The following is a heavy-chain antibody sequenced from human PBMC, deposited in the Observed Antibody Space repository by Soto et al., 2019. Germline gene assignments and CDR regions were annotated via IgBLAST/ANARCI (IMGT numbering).Heavy chain of an antibody. V-gene: IGHV4-59*01. J-gene: IGHJ6*02. D-gene: IGHD5-12*01. CDR1: GCSISSYY. CDR2: IYYSGST. Sequence: SETLSLACTVSGCSISSYYWSWIRQPPGKGLEWIGYIYYSGSTNYNPSLKSRVTISVDTSKNQFSLKLSSVTAADTAVYYCARAGYSGYDPGSYYGMDVWGQGTTVTVSS. CDR3: ARAGYSGYDPGSYYGMDV.